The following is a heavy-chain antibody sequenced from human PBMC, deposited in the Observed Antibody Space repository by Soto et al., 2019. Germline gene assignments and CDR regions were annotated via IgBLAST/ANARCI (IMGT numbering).Heavy chain of an antibody. Sequence: QVQLQESGPGLVKPSQTLSLTCTVSGGSISSGDYYWSWIRQPPGKGLEWIGYIYYSGSTYYNPSLKSRVTISVDTSKNQFSLKLSSVTAADTAVYYCARFLTETDIYYYYGMDVWGQGTTVTVSS. CDR1: GGSISSGDYY. CDR3: ARFLTETDIYYYYGMDV. CDR2: IYYSGST. D-gene: IGHD7-27*01. V-gene: IGHV4-30-4*01. J-gene: IGHJ6*02.